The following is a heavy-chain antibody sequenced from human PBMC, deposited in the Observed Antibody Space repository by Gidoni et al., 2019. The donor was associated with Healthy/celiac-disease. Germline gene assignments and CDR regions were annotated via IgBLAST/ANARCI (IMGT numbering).Heavy chain of an antibody. J-gene: IGHJ4*02. CDR3: AKIPFIYYYDSSGYYDGFDY. Sequence: QVQLVESGGGVVQPGRSLRLSCAASGFTLSSYGMPWVRQAPGKGLECVAVISYDGSNKYYADSVKGRFTISRDNSKNTLYLQMNSLRAEDTAVYYCAKIPFIYYYDSSGYYDGFDYWGQGTLVTVSS. V-gene: IGHV3-30*18. D-gene: IGHD3-22*01. CDR1: GFTLSSYG. CDR2: ISYDGSNK.